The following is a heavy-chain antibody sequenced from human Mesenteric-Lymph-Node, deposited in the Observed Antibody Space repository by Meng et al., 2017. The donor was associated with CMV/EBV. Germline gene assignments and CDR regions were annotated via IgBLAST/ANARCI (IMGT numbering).Heavy chain of an antibody. CDR3: ARGLYCTGTSCYLGSAYFQH. Sequence: FTGYDGSWIRQPPGKGLEWIGEINDSGRTSYNPSLKSRLTISVETSKNQFSLKLSSVTAADTAVYYCARGLYCTGTSCYLGSAYFQHWGQGTLVTVSS. D-gene: IGHD2-2*01. V-gene: IGHV4-34*01. CDR2: INDSGRT. CDR1: FTGYD. J-gene: IGHJ1*01.